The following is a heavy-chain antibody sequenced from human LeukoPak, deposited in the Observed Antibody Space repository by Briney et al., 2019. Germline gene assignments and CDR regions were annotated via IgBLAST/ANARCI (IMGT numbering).Heavy chain of an antibody. J-gene: IGHJ6*02. D-gene: IGHD1-26*01. CDR3: AREDLGWWELPMGPYYYYYGMDV. V-gene: IGHV3-7*01. CDR1: GFTLSDYA. Sequence: PGGSLRLSCAGSGFTLSDYAMNWVRQAPGKGLEWVANIHPNGGGKNYVDSVKGRFTISRDNAKNSLYLQMNSLRAEDTAVYYCAREDLGWWELPMGPYYYYYGMDVWGQGTTVTVSS. CDR2: IHPNGGGK.